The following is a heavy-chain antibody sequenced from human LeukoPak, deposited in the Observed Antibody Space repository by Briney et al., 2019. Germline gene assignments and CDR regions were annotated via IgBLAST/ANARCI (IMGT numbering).Heavy chain of an antibody. J-gene: IGHJ3*02. D-gene: IGHD4-23*01. V-gene: IGHV4-4*07. CDR2: INTSGST. Sequence: PSETLSLTCTVSGGSISSYYWSWVRQPTGKGLEWIGRINTSGSTNYNPSLKSRVTMSVDTSKNHLSLNLRSVTAADTAMYYCARGPYGTNSLGAFEIWAKGQWSPSLQ. CDR3: ARGPYGTNSLGAFEI. CDR1: GGSISSYY.